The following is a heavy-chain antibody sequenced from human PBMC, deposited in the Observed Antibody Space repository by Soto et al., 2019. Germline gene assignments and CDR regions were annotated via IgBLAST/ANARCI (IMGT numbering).Heavy chain of an antibody. D-gene: IGHD3-10*01. CDR2: ISYDGSNK. J-gene: IGHJ4*02. Sequence: PGGSLRLSCAASGFTFSSYGMHWVRQAPGKGLEWVAVISYDGSNKYYADSVKGRFTISRDNSKNTLYLQMNSLRAEDTAVYYCIARMVPDYWGQGTLATVSS. CDR3: IARMVPDY. CDR1: GFTFSSYG. V-gene: IGHV3-30*03.